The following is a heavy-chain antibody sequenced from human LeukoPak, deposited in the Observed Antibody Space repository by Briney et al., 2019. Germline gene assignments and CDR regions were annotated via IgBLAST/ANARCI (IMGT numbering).Heavy chain of an antibody. J-gene: IGHJ5*02. V-gene: IGHV4-59*01. CDR2: IYYSGST. CDR3: ARDSVTIFAFDP. CDR1: GGSISSYY. D-gene: IGHD3-3*01. Sequence: SETLSLTCSVSGGSISSYYWSWLRQPPGKGLEWIGYIYYSGSTNYNPSLKSRVTISVDTSKNQFSLKLSSVTAADTAVYCCARDSVTIFAFDPWGQGTLVTVSS.